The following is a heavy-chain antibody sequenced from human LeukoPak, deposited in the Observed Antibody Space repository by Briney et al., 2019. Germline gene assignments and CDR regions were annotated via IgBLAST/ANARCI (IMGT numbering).Heavy chain of an antibody. J-gene: IGHJ4*02. CDR1: GYSISSGYY. CDR3: ARTRGQVYF. D-gene: IGHD3-10*01. V-gene: IGHV4-38-2*01. Sequence: ASETLSLTCAVSGYSISSGYYWGWIRQPPGKGLEWIGSIYHSGSTYYNPSLKSRVTISVDTSKNQFSLKLSSVTAADTAVYYCARTRGQVYFWGQGTLVTVSS. CDR2: IYHSGST.